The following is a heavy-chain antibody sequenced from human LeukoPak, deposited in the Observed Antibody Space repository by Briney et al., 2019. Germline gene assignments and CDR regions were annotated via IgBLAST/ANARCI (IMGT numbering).Heavy chain of an antibody. CDR2: FDPEDGET. J-gene: IGHJ5*02. CDR3: ATVSYRFNWFDP. D-gene: IGHD1-26*01. V-gene: IGHV1-24*01. CDR1: GYTLTDLS. Sequence: GASVKVSCKVSGYTLTDLSMHWVRQAPGKGLEWMGGFDPEDGETIYAQKFRGRVTMTEDTSTDTAYMELSSLRSEDTAVYYCATVSYRFNWFDPWGQGTLVTVSS.